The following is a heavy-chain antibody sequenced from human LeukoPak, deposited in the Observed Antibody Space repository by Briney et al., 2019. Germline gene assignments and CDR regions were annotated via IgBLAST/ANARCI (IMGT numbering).Heavy chain of an antibody. V-gene: IGHV3-7*04. CDR3: ARGSGDY. CDR1: GLTFSGYW. J-gene: IGHJ4*02. Sequence: PGGALRLSCAASGLTFSGYWMNWVRQAPGKGVEWVASIRPDGSEKYYVDSVKGRFTISRDNAKKSLYLQMTSLRDEDTAVYYCARGSGDYSGQGTLVTVSS. CDR2: IRPDGSEK.